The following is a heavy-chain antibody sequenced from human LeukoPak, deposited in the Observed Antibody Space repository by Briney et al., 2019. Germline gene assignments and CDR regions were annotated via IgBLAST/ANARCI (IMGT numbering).Heavy chain of an antibody. CDR2: INPNSGGT. D-gene: IGHD4-11*01. V-gene: IGHV1-2*02. J-gene: IGHJ4*02. Sequence: ASVKVSCKASGYIFTGYYMHWVRQAPGQGLGWMGWINPNSGGTNYAQKFQGRVTITRNTSISTAYMELSSLRSEDTAVYYCARGLLNDYPLDYWGQGTLVTVSS. CDR1: GYIFTGYY. CDR3: ARGLLNDYPLDY.